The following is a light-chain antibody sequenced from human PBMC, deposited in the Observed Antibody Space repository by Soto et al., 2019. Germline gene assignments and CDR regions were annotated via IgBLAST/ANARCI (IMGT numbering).Light chain of an antibody. Sequence: QSVLTQPPSVSGAPGQRVTISCTGSSSNIGAGYDVHWYQQLPGTAPKLLIYGNDDRPSGVPDRFSGSKSGTSASLAITGLQAEDEADYHCQSYDRSLSGHVVFGGATKLTVL. CDR3: QSYDRSLSGHVV. J-gene: IGLJ2*01. CDR2: GND. CDR1: SSNIGAGYD. V-gene: IGLV1-40*01.